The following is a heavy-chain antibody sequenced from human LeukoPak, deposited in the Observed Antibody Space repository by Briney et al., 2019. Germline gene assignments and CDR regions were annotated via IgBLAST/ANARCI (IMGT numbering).Heavy chain of an antibody. V-gene: IGHV4-39*07. CDR3: ARGVARSSKFHFSYYFDY. CDR1: GGSISSSSYY. J-gene: IGHJ4*02. D-gene: IGHD6-6*01. CDR2: IYHSGST. Sequence: SETLSLTCVVSGGSISSSSYYWGWIRQPPGKGLEWIGSIYHSGSTYYNPPLKSRVTISVDTSTNHFSLKLSSVTAADTAVYYCARGVARSSKFHFSYYFDYWGQGTLVTVSS.